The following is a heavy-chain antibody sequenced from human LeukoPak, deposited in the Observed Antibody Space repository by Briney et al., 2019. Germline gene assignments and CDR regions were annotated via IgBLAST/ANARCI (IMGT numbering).Heavy chain of an antibody. CDR2: MSGSGDGT. D-gene: IGHD3-16*01. CDR3: AKMMGQRLYDYCMDV. J-gene: IGHJ6*03. CDR1: GFAFSNFA. Sequence: AGGSLRLSCAASGFAFSNFAMSWVRQAPGKGLEWVSAMSGSGDGTYYADSVKGRFTISRDNPKNTLYLQMNSLRAEDTAVYYCAKMMGQRLYDYCMDVWGKGTTVTVSS. V-gene: IGHV3-23*01.